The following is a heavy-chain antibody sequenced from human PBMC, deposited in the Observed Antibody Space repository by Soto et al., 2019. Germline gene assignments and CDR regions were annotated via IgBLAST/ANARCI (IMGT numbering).Heavy chain of an antibody. Sequence: QVQLVQSGAEVKKPGASVKVSCKASGYTFTGYYMHWVRQAPGQGLEWMGWINPNSGGTNYAQKFQGWVTMTRDTSISTAYMELSRLRSDDTAVYYCARSLYCSGGSCYWFDPWGQGTLVTVSS. V-gene: IGHV1-2*04. J-gene: IGHJ5*02. CDR2: INPNSGGT. CDR1: GYTFTGYY. D-gene: IGHD2-15*01. CDR3: ARSLYCSGGSCYWFDP.